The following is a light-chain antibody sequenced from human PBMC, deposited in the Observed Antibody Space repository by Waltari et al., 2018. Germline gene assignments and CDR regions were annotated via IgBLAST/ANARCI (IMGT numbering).Light chain of an antibody. CDR1: HSTFGSNF. CDR2: RNK. V-gene: IGLV1-47*01. J-gene: IGLJ3*02. CDR3: SSWDDTLGVLL. Sequence: QSILTQPSSASGTPGQTVTIPCSGRHSTFGSNFVFWYPDVPGTAPKLLLFRNKKRPSGVSARFSGSKSGTSASLVIGGLRSEDEGTYFRSSWDDTLGVLLFGGGTKLTVL.